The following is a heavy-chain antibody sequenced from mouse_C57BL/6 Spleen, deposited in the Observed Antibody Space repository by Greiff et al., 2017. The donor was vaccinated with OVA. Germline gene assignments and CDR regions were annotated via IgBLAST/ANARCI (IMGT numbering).Heavy chain of an antibody. V-gene: IGHV10-3*01. CDR1: GFTFNTYA. CDR3: VRDGDYYGSSRGYFDV. J-gene: IGHJ1*03. CDR2: IRSKSSNYAT. D-gene: IGHD1-1*01. Sequence: EVQGVESGGGLVQPKGSLKLSCAASGFTFNTYAMHWVRQAPGKGLEWVARIRSKSSNYATYYADSVKDRFTISGDDSQSMIYLQMNNLTTEATAIYYCVRDGDYYGSSRGYFDVWGTGTTVTVSS.